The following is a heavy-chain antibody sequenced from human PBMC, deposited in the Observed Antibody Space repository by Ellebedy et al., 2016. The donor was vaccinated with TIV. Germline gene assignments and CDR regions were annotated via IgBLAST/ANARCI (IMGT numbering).Heavy chain of an antibody. D-gene: IGHD5-12*01. J-gene: IGHJ4*02. CDR3: ARSSLGRLRFEY. Sequence: GSLRLSCTVSGGSISSYYWSWIRQPPGKGLEWIGYIYYSGSTNYNPSLKSRVTISVDTSKNQFSLKLSSVTAADTAVYYCARSSLGRLRFEYWGQGTLVTVSS. CDR1: GGSISSYY. V-gene: IGHV4-59*01. CDR2: IYYSGST.